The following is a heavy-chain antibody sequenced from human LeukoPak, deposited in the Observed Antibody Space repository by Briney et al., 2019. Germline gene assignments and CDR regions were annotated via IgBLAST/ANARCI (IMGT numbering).Heavy chain of an antibody. Sequence: GGSLRLSCAASGFTFSSYSMNWVRQAPGKGLEWVSYISSSSSTIYYADSVKGRFTISRDNAKNSLYLQMNSLRAEDTAVYYCARGEQQLTLGLDAFDIWGQGTMVTVSS. CDR3: ARGEQQLTLGLDAFDI. CDR1: GFTFSSYS. CDR2: ISSSSSTI. V-gene: IGHV3-48*01. D-gene: IGHD6-13*01. J-gene: IGHJ3*02.